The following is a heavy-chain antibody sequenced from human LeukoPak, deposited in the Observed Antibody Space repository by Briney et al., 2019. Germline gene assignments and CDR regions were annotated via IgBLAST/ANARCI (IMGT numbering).Heavy chain of an antibody. Sequence: GGSLRLSCAATGFAFTNAWMSWVRQAPGKGLEWVSSISSSSSYIYYADSVKGRFTISRDNAKNSLYLQMNSLRAEDTAVYYCARDGGGYGMDVWGQGTTVTVSS. V-gene: IGHV3-21*01. D-gene: IGHD3-16*01. CDR3: ARDGGGYGMDV. CDR2: ISSSSSYI. CDR1: GFAFTNAW. J-gene: IGHJ6*02.